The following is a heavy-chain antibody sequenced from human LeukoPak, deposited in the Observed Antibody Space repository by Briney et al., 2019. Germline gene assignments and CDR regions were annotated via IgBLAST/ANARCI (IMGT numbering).Heavy chain of an antibody. CDR1: GFTFSSYW. V-gene: IGHV3-7*01. CDR3: ARERYNYGIDY. Sequence: PGGSLRLSCAASGFTFSSYWMTWVRQAPGKGLEWVAHIKQDGTEKYYVDSVKGRLTISRDNAKNSLYLQMNSVRAEDTAVYYCARERYNYGIDYWGQGTLVSVSS. D-gene: IGHD5-18*01. J-gene: IGHJ4*02. CDR2: IKQDGTEK.